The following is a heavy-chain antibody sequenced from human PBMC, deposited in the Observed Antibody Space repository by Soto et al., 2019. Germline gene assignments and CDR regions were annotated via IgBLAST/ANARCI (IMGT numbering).Heavy chain of an antibody. D-gene: IGHD1-20*01. CDR2: IIPIFGTP. V-gene: IGHV1-69*01. CDR1: GDTFNTFA. J-gene: IGHJ6*02. Sequence: QVQLVQSGAEVKKPGSSVMVSCKASGDTFNTFAISWVRQAPGQGLEWMGGIIPIFGTPDYAPQFPGRATISADESTSTAYLELRSLRSEDTAVYYWARSPGITGTRASQYAMDVWGQGTTVTVSS. CDR3: ARSPGITGTRASQYAMDV.